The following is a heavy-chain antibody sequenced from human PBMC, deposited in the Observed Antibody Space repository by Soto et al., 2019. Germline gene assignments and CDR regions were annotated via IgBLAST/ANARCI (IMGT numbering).Heavy chain of an antibody. CDR3: ARGLVRGVIRWFDP. Sequence: SETLSLTCPVYGGSFSCYYWSWIRQPPGKGLEWIGEINHSGSTNYNPSLKSRVTISVDTSKNQFSLKLSSVTAADTAVYYCARGLVRGVIRWFDPWGQGTLVTVSS. D-gene: IGHD3-10*02. V-gene: IGHV4-34*01. CDR2: INHSGST. CDR1: GGSFSCYY. J-gene: IGHJ5*02.